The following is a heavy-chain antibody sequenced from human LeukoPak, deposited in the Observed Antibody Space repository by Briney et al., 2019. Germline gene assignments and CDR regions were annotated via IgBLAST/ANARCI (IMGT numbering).Heavy chain of an antibody. CDR2: ISGSGSST. J-gene: IGHJ1*01. Sequence: PGGSLRLSCAASGFTLSRYAINWVRQAPGKGLEWVSAISGSGSSTYYADSVKGRFTISRDNSKNTLYLQMDSLRVEDTSVYYCARVLGRAPHVWGQGTLVTVSA. CDR3: ARVLGRAPHV. CDR1: GFTLSRYA. V-gene: IGHV3-23*01.